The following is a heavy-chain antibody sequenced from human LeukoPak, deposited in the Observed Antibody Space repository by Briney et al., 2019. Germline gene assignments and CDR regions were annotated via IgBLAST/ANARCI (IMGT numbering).Heavy chain of an antibody. D-gene: IGHD3-10*01. Sequence: GGSLRLSCAASGFTFGNYAMSWVRQAPGKGLEWVSTLSSSGVSTYYADSVKGRFTISRDKSKNTLYLQMSSLRAEDTAVYYCAKDPYDSGSYYRGYFDYWGQGTLVTVSS. CDR1: GFTFGNYA. V-gene: IGHV3-23*01. CDR2: LSSSGVST. J-gene: IGHJ4*02. CDR3: AKDPYDSGSYYRGYFDY.